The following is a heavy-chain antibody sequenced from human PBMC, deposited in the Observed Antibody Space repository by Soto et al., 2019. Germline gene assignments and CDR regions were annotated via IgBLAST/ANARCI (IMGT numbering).Heavy chain of an antibody. CDR2: ISGSGGST. V-gene: IGHV3-23*01. D-gene: IGHD6-13*01. CDR3: AKDRIAAAGAYYYYGMDV. J-gene: IGHJ6*02. CDR1: GFTFSSYA. Sequence: GGSLRLSCAASGFTFSSYAMSWVRQAPGKGLEWVSAISGSGGSTYYADSVKGRFTISRDNSKNTLYLQMNSLRAEDTAVYYCAKDRIAAAGAYYYYGMDVWGQARTVTVSS.